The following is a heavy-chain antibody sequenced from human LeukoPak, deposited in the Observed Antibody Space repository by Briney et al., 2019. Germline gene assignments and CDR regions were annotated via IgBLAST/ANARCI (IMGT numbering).Heavy chain of an antibody. J-gene: IGHJ4*02. CDR1: GISLSNYA. V-gene: IGHV3-23*01. CDR2: ISERGGST. Sequence: GGSLRLSCVVSGISLSNYAMTWVRQAPGKGLEWVSYISERGGSTTYADSVKGRFTISRDTSLNTLYLQMNNLRAEDTAVYFCAKRGVVIRGLLVIGYHQEAYHYDFWGQGVLVTVPS. CDR3: AKRGVVIRGLLVIGYHQEAYHYDF. D-gene: IGHD3-10*01.